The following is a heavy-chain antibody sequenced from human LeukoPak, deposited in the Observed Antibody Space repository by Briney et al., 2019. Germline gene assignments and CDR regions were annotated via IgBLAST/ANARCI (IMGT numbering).Heavy chain of an antibody. CDR2: IKQDGSDE. Sequence: GGSLRLSCAASGFTFSSHWMSWLRQAPGKGLEWVANIKQDGSDEFYVDSVKGRFTIFRDNAKNSLYLQMNSLRAEDTAVYYCARGRPGLSAADDSDYWGQGTLVTVSS. V-gene: IGHV3-7*03. CDR1: GFTFSSHW. CDR3: ARGRPGLSAADDSDY. D-gene: IGHD6-13*01. J-gene: IGHJ4*02.